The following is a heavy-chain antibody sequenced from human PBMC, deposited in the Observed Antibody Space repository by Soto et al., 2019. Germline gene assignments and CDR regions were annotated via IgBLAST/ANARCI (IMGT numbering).Heavy chain of an antibody. CDR2: IAPGTGNT. D-gene: IGHD2-21*01. CDR3: AKGSRMWTPDY. V-gene: IGHV1-3*01. Sequence: QVQLVQSGAEVKKPGASVKVFCKASGYTFTDYAIHWVRQAPGQTLELMGWIAPGTGNTKYSQNVQGRVTITRDTSATTAYMELSSLRSEDTASYYCAKGSRMWTPDYWGQGTLVTVSS. CDR1: GYTFTDYA. J-gene: IGHJ4*02.